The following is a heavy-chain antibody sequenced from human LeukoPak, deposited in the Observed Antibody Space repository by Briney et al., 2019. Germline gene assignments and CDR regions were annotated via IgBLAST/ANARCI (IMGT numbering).Heavy chain of an antibody. V-gene: IGHV4-59*08. CDR1: GGSISSYY. J-gene: IGHJ4*02. D-gene: IGHD5-18*01. CDR2: INHSGNT. CDR3: ARHGVDTAMSLQFDH. Sequence: PSETLSLTCTVSGGSISSYYWSWIRQPAGKGLEWIGYINHSGNTNYNPSLKSRVTISVDTSNQFSLKLSSVTAADTAVYYCARHGVDTAMSLQFDHWGQGTLVTVSS.